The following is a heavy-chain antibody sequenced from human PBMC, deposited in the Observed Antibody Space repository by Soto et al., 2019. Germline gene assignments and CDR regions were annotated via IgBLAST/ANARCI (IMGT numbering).Heavy chain of an antibody. Sequence: SGPTLVNPTQTLALTCTFSGFSLSTSGVGVGWIRQPPGKALEWLALIYWDDDKRYSPSLKSRLTITKDTSKNQVVLTMTSMDPVDTATYYCAHRLGYCSGGSCYSHYLVSNWFDPWGQGTLVTVSS. CDR2: IYWDDDK. CDR3: AHRLGYCSGGSCYSHYLVSNWFDP. CDR1: GFSLSTSGVG. D-gene: IGHD2-15*01. V-gene: IGHV2-5*02. J-gene: IGHJ5*02.